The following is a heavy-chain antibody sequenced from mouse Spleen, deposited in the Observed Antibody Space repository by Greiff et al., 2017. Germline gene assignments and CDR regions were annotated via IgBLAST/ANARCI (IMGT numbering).Heavy chain of an antibody. D-gene: IGHD2-4*01. J-gene: IGHJ2*01. Sequence: VKLQESGPALVKPGASVKISCKASGYSFTSFYIYWMKERPGQGIEWIGWIYPGTGNTKCNEKFKGKATLTADTSSSTAYLQLSSLTSEDSAVYYCARNYDYYFDYWGQGTTLTVSS. CDR3: ARNYDYYFDY. V-gene: IGHV1-66*01. CDR2: IYPGTGNT. CDR1: GYSFTSFY.